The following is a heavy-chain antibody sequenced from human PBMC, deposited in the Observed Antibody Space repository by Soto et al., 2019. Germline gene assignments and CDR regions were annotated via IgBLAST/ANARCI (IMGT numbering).Heavy chain of an antibody. V-gene: IGHV4-34*01. D-gene: IGHD2-15*01. J-gene: IGHJ5*02. Sequence: SETLSLTCAVYGGSFSGYYWSWIRQPPGKGLEWIGEINHSGSTNYNPSLKSRVTISVDTSKNQFSLKLSSVTAGDTAVYYCARRGRIYSAWGQGTLVTVSS. CDR1: GGSFSGYY. CDR2: INHSGST. CDR3: ARRGRIYSA.